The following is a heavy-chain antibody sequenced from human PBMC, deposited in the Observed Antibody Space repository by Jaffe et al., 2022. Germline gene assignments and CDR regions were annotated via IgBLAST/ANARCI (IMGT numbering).Heavy chain of an antibody. D-gene: IGHD6-19*01. CDR1: GGSISSYY. Sequence: QVQLQESGPGLVKPSETLSLTCTVSGGSISSYYWSWIRQPPGKGLEWIGYIYYSGSTNYNPSLKSRVTISVDTSKNQFSLKLSSVTAADTAVYYCARAPLGWYGTFDYWGQGTLVTVSS. CDR2: IYYSGST. J-gene: IGHJ4*02. CDR3: ARAPLGWYGTFDY. V-gene: IGHV4-59*01.